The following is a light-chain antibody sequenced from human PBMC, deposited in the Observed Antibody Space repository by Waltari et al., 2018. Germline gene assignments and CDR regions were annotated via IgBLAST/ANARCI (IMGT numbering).Light chain of an antibody. V-gene: IGKV2-30*01. CDR2: KVS. CDR1: QSLVYSDGNTY. J-gene: IGKJ2*01. CDR3: MQGTHWPLYT. Sequence: DVVMTQSPLSLPVTLGQPASISCRSSQSLVYSDGNTYLSWFQQRPGQSPRRLIDKVSNRDSWVPDRFSGSGSGTDFTLRITRVEAEDVGFYYCMQGTHWPLYTFGQGTKLEIK.